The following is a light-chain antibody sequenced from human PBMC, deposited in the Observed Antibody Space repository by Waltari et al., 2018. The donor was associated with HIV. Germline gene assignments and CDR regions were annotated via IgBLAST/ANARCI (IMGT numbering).Light chain of an antibody. CDR3: VVWDARLNGLV. V-gene: IGLV1-44*01. CDR2: SND. J-gene: IGLJ2*01. CDR1: SSNIASGA. Sequence: QSVLTQPPSASGTPGQRVTISCSGSSSNIASGAVYWYQQFQGTAPKVLIYSNDQRPSGVPDRFSGSKSGTSASLAINGLQSEDEADYYCVVWDARLNGLVFGGGTKLTVL.